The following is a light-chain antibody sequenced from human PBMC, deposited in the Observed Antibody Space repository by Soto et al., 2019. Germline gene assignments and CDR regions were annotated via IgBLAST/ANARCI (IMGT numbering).Light chain of an antibody. CDR2: DVN. CDR1: SRDIGSYDH. J-gene: IGLJ2*01. V-gene: IGLV2-18*02. Sequence: QSALTQPPSVSGSPGQSVTISCTGTSRDIGSYDHVSWYHQSPGTTPKLMIYDVNNRPSGVPDRFSGSKSGNTASLTISGLQPEDEAVYYCSSYTISSSFVLFGGGTKLTVL. CDR3: SSYTISSSFVL.